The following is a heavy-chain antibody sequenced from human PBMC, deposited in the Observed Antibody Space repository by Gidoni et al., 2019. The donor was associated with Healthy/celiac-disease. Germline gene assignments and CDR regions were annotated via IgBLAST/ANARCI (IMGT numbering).Heavy chain of an antibody. J-gene: IGHJ3*02. CDR2: ISGSGGST. CDR3: ANLCSGGSCYKDAFDI. V-gene: IGHV3-23*01. D-gene: IGHD2-15*01. Sequence: EVQLLESGGGLVQPGGSLRLSCAASGFTFSSYAMSWVRQAPGKGLEGVSAISGSGGSTYYADAVKGRFTIARDNSKNTLYLQMNSLRAEDTDVYYCANLCSGGSCYKDAFDIWGQGTMVTVSS. CDR1: GFTFSSYA.